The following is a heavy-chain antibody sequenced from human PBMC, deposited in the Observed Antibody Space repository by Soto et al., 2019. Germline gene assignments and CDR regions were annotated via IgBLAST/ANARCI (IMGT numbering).Heavy chain of an antibody. J-gene: IGHJ6*02. D-gene: IGHD3-10*01. CDR2: ISYDGSNK. CDR3: AKSGKPSENYYYGMDV. CDR1: GFTFSSYG. V-gene: IGHV3-30*18. Sequence: AGGSLRLSCAASGFTFSSYGMHWVRQAPGKGLEWVAVISYDGSNKYYAGSVKGRFTISRDNSKNTLYLQMNSLRAEDTAVYYCAKSGKPSENYYYGMDVWGQGTTVTVSS.